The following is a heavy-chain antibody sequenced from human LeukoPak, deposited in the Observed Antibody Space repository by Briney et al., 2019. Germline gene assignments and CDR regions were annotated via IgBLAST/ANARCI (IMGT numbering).Heavy chain of an antibody. J-gene: IGHJ4*02. Sequence: GGSLRLSCAASGFTFSSYSMNWVRQAPGKGLEWVSYISSSSSTIYYADSVKGRFTISRDNAKNSLYLQMNSLRDEDTAVYYCARGDPTYYYDSSGSDYWGQGTLVTVSS. CDR1: GFTFSSYS. V-gene: IGHV3-48*02. CDR3: ARGDPTYYYDSSGSDY. D-gene: IGHD3-22*01. CDR2: ISSSSSTI.